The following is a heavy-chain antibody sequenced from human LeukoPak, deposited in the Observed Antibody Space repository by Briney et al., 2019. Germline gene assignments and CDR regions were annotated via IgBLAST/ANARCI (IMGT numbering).Heavy chain of an antibody. J-gene: IGHJ4*02. D-gene: IGHD3-10*01. CDR3: ARSWVWFGPRRGSGFDY. Sequence: PSETLSLTCTVSGGSTSSYYWVWIRQPAGKGLEWIGRIYTSGVIYYKPSLKSRVTMSVDTSKNQFSLKLSSVTAADTAVYYCARSWVWFGPRRGSGFDYWGQGTLVTVSS. V-gene: IGHV4-4*07. CDR2: IYTSGVI. CDR1: GGSTSSYY.